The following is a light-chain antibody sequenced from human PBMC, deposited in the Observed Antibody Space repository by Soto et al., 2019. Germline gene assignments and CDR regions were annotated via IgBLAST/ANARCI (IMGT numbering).Light chain of an antibody. Sequence: DIQMTQSPSSLSASIGDTITISYRASQNIERYLNWYQKKEGRAPQLLMFAAANLESGVPSRFRGSGSGTDFTLTISSLQPEDFATYYCQQTHSTIHSFGQGTKVDIK. CDR1: QNIERY. CDR3: QQTHSTIHS. CDR2: AAA. V-gene: IGKV1-39*01. J-gene: IGKJ2*01.